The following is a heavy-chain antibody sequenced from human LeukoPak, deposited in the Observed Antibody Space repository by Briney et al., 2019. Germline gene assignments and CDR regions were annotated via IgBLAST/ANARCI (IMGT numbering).Heavy chain of an antibody. D-gene: IGHD2-2*03. CDR1: GYTFTGYY. CDR3: ARDHDTTGYYFFNY. CDR2: IKSNSGAT. Sequence: GASVKVSCKASGYTFTGYYMHWVRQAPGQGLEWMGRIKSNSGATNYAQKFQGRVTMTRDTSISTAYMELSRLRSDDTAVYYCARDHDTTGYYFFNYWGQGTLVTVSS. J-gene: IGHJ4*02. V-gene: IGHV1-2*06.